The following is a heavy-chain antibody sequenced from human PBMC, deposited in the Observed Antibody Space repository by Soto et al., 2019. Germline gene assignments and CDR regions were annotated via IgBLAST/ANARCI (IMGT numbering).Heavy chain of an antibody. J-gene: IGHJ4*02. CDR2: IYSGGST. V-gene: IGHV3-53*04. Sequence: EVQLVESGGGLVQPGGSLRLSFPASGFTVISNYMSWVRQAPGKGLEWVSVIYSGGSTYYADSVKGRFTISRHNSKNTLYLQMNSLRAEDTAVYYCARDLEMATFWGQGTLVTVSS. CDR3: ARDLEMATF. D-gene: IGHD3-3*01. CDR1: GFTVISNY.